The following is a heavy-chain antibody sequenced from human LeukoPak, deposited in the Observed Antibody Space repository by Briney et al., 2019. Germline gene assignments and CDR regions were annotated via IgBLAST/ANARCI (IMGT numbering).Heavy chain of an antibody. D-gene: IGHD4-17*01. CDR1: GGSISSGGYY. Sequence: SETLSLTCTVSGGSISSGGYYWSWIRQHPGKGLEWIGYIYYSGSTYYNPSLKSRVTISVDTSKNQFSLKLSSVTAADTAVYYCARARYGDYVSVNWDQGTLVTVSS. CDR2: IYYSGST. J-gene: IGHJ4*02. CDR3: ARARYGDYVSVN. V-gene: IGHV4-31*03.